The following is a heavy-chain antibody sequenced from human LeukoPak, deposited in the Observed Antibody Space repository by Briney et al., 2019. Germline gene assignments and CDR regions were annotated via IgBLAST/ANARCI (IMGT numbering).Heavy chain of an antibody. Sequence: GGSLRLSCAASGFTFSSYWMHWVRQAPGKGLVRVSRINSDGRSTSYADSLKARFIISRDNAKNTLYLQMNSLRAEDTAVYYCVRDVWGDRDSYFDYWGQGSLVTVSS. CDR1: GFTFSSYW. D-gene: IGHD2-21*01. J-gene: IGHJ4*02. CDR3: VRDVWGDRDSYFDY. V-gene: IGHV3-74*01. CDR2: INSDGRST.